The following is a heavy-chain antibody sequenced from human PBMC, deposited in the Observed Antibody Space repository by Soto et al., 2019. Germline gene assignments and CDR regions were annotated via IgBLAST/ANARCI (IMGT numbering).Heavy chain of an antibody. V-gene: IGHV1-46*01. Sequence: QVQLVQSGAEVKKPGASVKVSCKASGYMFTNYHIHWVRQAPGQGLEWMGVINPSGDSTNYAQKFQGRVIMPRDTSTSTVYIELSSLRSEETAVYYCARPLDSSRLLSLSFEPWGTGTLVTGSS. J-gene: IGHJ5*02. CDR1: GYMFTNYH. CDR2: INPSGDST. CDR3: ARPLDSSRLLSLSFEP. D-gene: IGHD3-22*01.